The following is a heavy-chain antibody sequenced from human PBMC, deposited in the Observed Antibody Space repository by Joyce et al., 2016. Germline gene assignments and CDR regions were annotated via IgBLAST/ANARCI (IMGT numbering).Heavy chain of an antibody. J-gene: IGHJ6*02. D-gene: IGHD3-22*01. V-gene: IGHV3-9*01. Sequence: EMQLVESGGGLVQPGSSMRLSCGASGFRFDDCAMHWVRQARGKSLEWVSAISWNGASLGYADSVKGRFTISRDNGKKSLYLTMNSLRPEDTALYYCAKDMDFFSTSCYFSYYFHGMEVWGQGTTVTVSS. CDR3: AKDMDFFSTSCYFSYYFHGMEV. CDR1: GFRFDDCA. CDR2: ISWNGASL.